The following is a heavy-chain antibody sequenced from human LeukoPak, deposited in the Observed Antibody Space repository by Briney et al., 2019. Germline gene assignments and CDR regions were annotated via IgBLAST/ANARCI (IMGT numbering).Heavy chain of an antibody. CDR1: GFTSSSYE. CDR2: ISSSGSTI. D-gene: IGHD1-26*01. V-gene: IGHV3-48*03. Sequence: GGSLRLSCAASGFTSSSYEMNWVRQAPGKGLEWVSYISSSGSTIYYADSVKGRFTISRDNAKNSLYLQMNSLRAEDTAVYYCARAVGATEDYYYYYYMDVWGKGTTVTVSS. CDR3: ARAVGATEDYYYYYYMDV. J-gene: IGHJ6*03.